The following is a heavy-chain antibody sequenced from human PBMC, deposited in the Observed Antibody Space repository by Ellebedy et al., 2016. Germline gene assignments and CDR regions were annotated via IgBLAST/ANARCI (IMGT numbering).Heavy chain of an antibody. D-gene: IGHD3-22*01. CDR1: GGTFSSYA. J-gene: IGHJ4*02. Sequence: ASVKVSCXASGGTFSSYAISWVRQAPGQGLEWMGWINPNSGGTNYAQKFQGRVTMTRDTSISTAYMELSRLRSDDTAVYYCARDFEGYYDSSGYFDYWGQGTLVTVSS. CDR3: ARDFEGYYDSSGYFDY. V-gene: IGHV1-2*02. CDR2: INPNSGGT.